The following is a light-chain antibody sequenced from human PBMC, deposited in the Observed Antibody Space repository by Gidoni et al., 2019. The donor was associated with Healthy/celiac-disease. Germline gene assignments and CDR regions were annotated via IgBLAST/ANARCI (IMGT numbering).Light chain of an antibody. CDR2: DVS. CDR3: CSYAGSV. V-gene: IGLV2-11*01. CDR1: SSDVRGYNY. Sequence: QSALTQPRSVSGSPGQSVTISCTGTSSDVRGYNYVSWYQQHPGKAPKLMIYDVSKRPSGVPDRFSGSKSGNTASLTISGLQAEDEADYYCCSYAGSVFGGGTKLTDL. J-gene: IGLJ3*02.